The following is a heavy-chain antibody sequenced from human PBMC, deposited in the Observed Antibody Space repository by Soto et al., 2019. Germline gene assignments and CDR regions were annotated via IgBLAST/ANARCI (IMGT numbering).Heavy chain of an antibody. D-gene: IGHD3-10*01. CDR2: INHSGST. J-gene: IGHJ6*02. CDR1: GGSFSGYY. Sequence: SETLSLTCAVYGGSFSGYYWSWIRQPPGKGLEWIGEINHSGSTNYNPSLKSRVTISVDTSKNQFSLKLSSVTAADTAVYYCARGRAVRGYYYYYYGMDVWGQGTTVTVS. CDR3: ARGRAVRGYYYYYYGMDV. V-gene: IGHV4-34*01.